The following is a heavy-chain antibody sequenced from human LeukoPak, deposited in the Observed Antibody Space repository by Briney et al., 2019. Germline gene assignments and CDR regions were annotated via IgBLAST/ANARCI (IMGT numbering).Heavy chain of an antibody. CDR3: ARVPYQLLFRGMDG. CDR1: GFTFSSYW. Sequence: GGSLRLSCAASGFTFSSYWMSWVRQAPGKGLEWVANIKQDGSEKYYVDSVKGRFTISRDNAKNSLYLQMNSLRAEDTAVYYWARVPYQLLFRGMDGWGQGTTVTVSS. D-gene: IGHD2-2*01. CDR2: IKQDGSEK. J-gene: IGHJ6*02. V-gene: IGHV3-7*01.